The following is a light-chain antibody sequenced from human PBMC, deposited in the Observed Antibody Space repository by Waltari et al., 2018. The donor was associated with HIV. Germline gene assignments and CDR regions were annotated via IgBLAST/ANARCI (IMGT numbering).Light chain of an antibody. J-gene: IGLJ2*01. CDR3: QSYDSNLSGL. CDR1: SSNIGAGYD. Sequence: QSELTQPPSVSADPGQRVTISCTGSSSNIGAGYDVHWYQQVPGRAPKVVIYGNSNRPSGVPDRFSGSKSGSSASLVITGLQSEDEADYYCQSYDSNLSGLFGGGTKVTVL. CDR2: GNS. V-gene: IGLV1-40*01.